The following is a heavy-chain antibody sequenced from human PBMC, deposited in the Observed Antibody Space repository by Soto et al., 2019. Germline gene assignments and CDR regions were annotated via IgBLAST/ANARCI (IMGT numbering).Heavy chain of an antibody. J-gene: IGHJ6*02. D-gene: IGHD2-8*02. Sequence: PSETLSLTCAVYGGSFSGYYWSWIRQPPGKGLEWIGEINHSGSTNYNLSLKRRVTTSVDTSKNQFSLTLSSVTAADTAVYYCARARAGYCSGGGCHPPYSHGMDVWGQGTTVTVSS. CDR2: INHSGST. V-gene: IGHV4-34*01. CDR3: ARARAGYCSGGGCHPPYSHGMDV. CDR1: GGSFSGYY.